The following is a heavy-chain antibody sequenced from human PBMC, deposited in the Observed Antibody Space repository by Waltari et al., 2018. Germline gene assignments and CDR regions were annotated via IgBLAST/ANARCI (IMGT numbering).Heavy chain of an antibody. J-gene: IGHJ4*02. CDR1: YYSISSVNF. CDR2: IYHSGRS. D-gene: IGHD3-3*01. CDR3: ARGYQRSDLWGAYHYFDY. Sequence: QVQLQESGPGLVKPSETLSLTCTVSYYSISSVNFWGWIRQPPGKGLEWIGSIYHSGRSYSTPSLKSRVTMSVDTSMNQFSLKLSSVTTAVPAIYYCARGYQRSDLWGAYHYFDYWGQGALVTVSS. V-gene: IGHV4-38-2*02.